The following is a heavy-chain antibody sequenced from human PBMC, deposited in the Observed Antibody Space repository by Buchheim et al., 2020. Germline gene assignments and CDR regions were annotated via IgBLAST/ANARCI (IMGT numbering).Heavy chain of an antibody. CDR3: ARGDGTTYYCFWSGYSNYYGMDV. D-gene: IGHD3-3*01. CDR2: IYYSGST. J-gene: IGHJ6*02. V-gene: IGHV4-31*03. CDR1: GGSISSGGYY. Sequence: QVQLQESGPGLVKPSQTLSLTCTVSGGSISSGGYYWSWIRQHPGKGLEWIGYIYYSGSTYYNPSLKSRVTITVETYKNQFYLKLSSVTAADTSVYYCARGDGTTYYCFWSGYSNYYGMDVWGRGTT.